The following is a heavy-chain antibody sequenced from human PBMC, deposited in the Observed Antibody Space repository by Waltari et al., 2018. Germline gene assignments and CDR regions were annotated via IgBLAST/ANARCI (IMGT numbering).Heavy chain of an antibody. Sequence: QVQLQQWGAGLLKPSETLSLTCAVYGGSFSGYYWSWIRQPPGKGLEWIGEINHSGSTNYNPSLKSRVTISVDTSKNQFSLKLSSVTAADTAVYYCARGPPYYDSSGYYYRVLLYYYGMDVWGQGTTVTVSS. CDR1: GGSFSGYY. V-gene: IGHV4-34*01. J-gene: IGHJ6*02. CDR2: INHSGST. CDR3: ARGPPYYDSSGYYYRVLLYYYGMDV. D-gene: IGHD3-22*01.